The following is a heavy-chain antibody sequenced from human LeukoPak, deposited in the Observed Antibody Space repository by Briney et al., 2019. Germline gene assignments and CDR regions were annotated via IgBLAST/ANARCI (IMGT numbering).Heavy chain of an antibody. CDR2: ISSSSSTI. CDR3: AKSRGSYSRDY. V-gene: IGHV3-48*01. J-gene: IGHJ4*02. Sequence: GGSLRLSCAASGFTFSSYSMNWVRQAPGKGLEWVSYISSSSSTIYYADSVKGRFTISRDNAKNSLYLQMNSLRAEDTAVYYCAKSRGSYSRDYWGKGTLVTVSS. D-gene: IGHD1-26*01. CDR1: GFTFSSYS.